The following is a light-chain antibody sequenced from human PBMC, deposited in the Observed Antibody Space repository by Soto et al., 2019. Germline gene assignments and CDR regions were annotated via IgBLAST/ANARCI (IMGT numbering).Light chain of an antibody. CDR1: QSISSY. V-gene: IGKV1-39*01. CDR3: QQSDSTLMYS. CDR2: AAP. J-gene: IGKJ2*01. Sequence: DIQMTQSPSSLSASVGDRVTITCRASQSISSYLNWYQQKPGKAPKLLIYAAPSLQSGVPSRFSGSGSGTDFTLTISSLQPEDFATYYCQQSDSTLMYSFGQGTKLEIK.